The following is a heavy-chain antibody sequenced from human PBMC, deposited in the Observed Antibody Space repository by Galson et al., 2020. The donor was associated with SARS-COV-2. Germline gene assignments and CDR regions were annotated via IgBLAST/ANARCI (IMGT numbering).Heavy chain of an antibody. Sequence: GGSLRLSCAASGFTFNNYAMHWVRQAPGKGLEWVALISYEGSIKYYADSVKGRFTISRDSSKNTLYLQMNSLSAGDTAVYYCAKRKEVFWLGELNQGLDGWGQGTTVTVSS. CDR1: GFTFNNYA. CDR3: AKRKEVFWLGELNQGLDG. V-gene: IGHV3-30*18. D-gene: IGHD3-10*01. CDR2: ISYEGSIK. J-gene: IGHJ6*02.